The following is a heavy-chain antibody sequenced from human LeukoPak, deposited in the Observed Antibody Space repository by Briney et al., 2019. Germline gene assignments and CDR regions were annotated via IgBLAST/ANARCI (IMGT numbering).Heavy chain of an antibody. Sequence: ASVKVSCKASGYTFASYAMNWVRQAPGQGLEWMGWINTNTGNPTYAQGFTGRFVFSLDTSVSTAYLQISSLKAEDTAVYYCARNYYGSGSYYNPIDYWGQGTLVTVSS. CDR1: GYTFASYA. J-gene: IGHJ4*02. D-gene: IGHD3-10*01. V-gene: IGHV7-4-1*02. CDR2: INTNTGNP. CDR3: ARNYYGSGSYYNPIDY.